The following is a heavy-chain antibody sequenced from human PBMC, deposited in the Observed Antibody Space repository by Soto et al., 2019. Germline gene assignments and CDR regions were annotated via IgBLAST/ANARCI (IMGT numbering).Heavy chain of an antibody. CDR3: ARQASYWHGGGGWFDP. CDR2: IGTQHDT. Sequence: EVQLVESGGGLVQPGGSLRLSCAASGFTFSAYDMHWVRQPTGKGLEWVSAIGTQHDTYYPDSVKGRFTISRENAKNSLYLQMISLRSGDTAVYDCARQASYWHGGGGWFDPWGQGTLVTVSS. D-gene: IGHD2-8*02. J-gene: IGHJ5*02. V-gene: IGHV3-13*01. CDR1: GFTFSAYD.